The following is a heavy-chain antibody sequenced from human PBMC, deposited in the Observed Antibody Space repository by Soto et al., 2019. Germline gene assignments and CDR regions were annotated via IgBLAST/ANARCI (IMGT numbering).Heavy chain of an antibody. V-gene: IGHV1-69*06. CDR3: ARWGGLSCSGAVCFKKPFDY. Sequence: QVQLVQSGAEVKRPESSMKVSCKPSGGTFNNYAINWVRQAPGQGLEWMGAIIPISGTTKYAQKFQGRVTITADKSTSTVYMDLSSLRSEDTAVYYCARWGGLSCSGAVCFKKPFDYWGQGTLGTVSS. CDR2: IIPISGTT. D-gene: IGHD2-8*02. CDR1: GGTFNNYA. J-gene: IGHJ4*02.